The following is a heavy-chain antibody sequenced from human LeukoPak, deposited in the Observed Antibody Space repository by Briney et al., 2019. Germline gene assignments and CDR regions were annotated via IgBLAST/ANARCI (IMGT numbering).Heavy chain of an antibody. J-gene: IGHJ4*02. V-gene: IGHV1-46*01. CDR1: GFTFTSYY. D-gene: IGHD2-21*02. CDR2: INPSGSYT. CDR3: ARRGRVLAYCGGDCGDYFDY. Sequence: ASVKVSCRASGFTFTSYYMHWVRQAPGQGLEWMGIINPSGSYTSYAQKFQGRVTMTTDTSTSTAYMELRSLRSDDTAVYYCARRGRVLAYCGGDCGDYFDYWGQGTLVTVSS.